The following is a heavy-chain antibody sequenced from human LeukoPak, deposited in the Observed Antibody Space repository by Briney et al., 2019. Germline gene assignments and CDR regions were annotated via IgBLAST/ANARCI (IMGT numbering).Heavy chain of an antibody. CDR3: AGLGYYGSGRSFGY. J-gene: IGHJ4*02. CDR2: INNSGST. Sequence: SESLSLTCAVYGGSFSGYYCRWIRQPPRGGLGWIGEINNSGSTNYNPSLKSRVTISVDTSKNQFSLKLSSVTAADTAVYYCAGLGYYGSGRSFGYWGQGTLVTVSS. CDR1: GGSFSGYY. V-gene: IGHV4-34*01. D-gene: IGHD3-10*01.